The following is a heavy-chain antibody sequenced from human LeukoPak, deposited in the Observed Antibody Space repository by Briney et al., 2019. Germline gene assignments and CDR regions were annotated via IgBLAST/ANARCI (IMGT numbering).Heavy chain of an antibody. Sequence: GGSLRLSCAAAGFTLSSYRMNWVRQAPGKGLEWVSSISSSSSYIYYADSVKGRFTISRDNAKNSLYLQMNSLRAEDTGVYYCVREGSWTGFFDYWGQGTLVTVSS. J-gene: IGHJ4*02. V-gene: IGHV3-21*01. CDR1: GFTLSSYR. CDR3: VREGSWTGFFDY. CDR2: ISSSSSYI. D-gene: IGHD6-13*01.